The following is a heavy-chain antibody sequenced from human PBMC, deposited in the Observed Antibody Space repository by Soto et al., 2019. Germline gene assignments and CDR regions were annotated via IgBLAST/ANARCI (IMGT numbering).Heavy chain of an antibody. CDR2: ISGSGGST. CDR3: AKGRIQRGGWYAASSGYFDY. V-gene: IGHV3-23*01. Sequence: GGSLRLSCAASGFTFSSYAMSWVRQAPGKGLEWVSAISGSGGSTYYADSVKGRFTISRDNSKNTLYLQMNSLRAEDTAVYYCAKGRIQRGGWYAASSGYFDYWGQGTLVTVSS. CDR1: GFTFSSYA. D-gene: IGHD6-19*01. J-gene: IGHJ4*02.